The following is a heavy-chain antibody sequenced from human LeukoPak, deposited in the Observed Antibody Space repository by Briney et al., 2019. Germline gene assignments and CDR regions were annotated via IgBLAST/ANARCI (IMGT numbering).Heavy chain of an antibody. CDR2: IIPIFGTA. D-gene: IGHD2-2*01. Sequence: SVKVSCKASGGTFSSFAISWVRQAPGQGLEWMGGIIPIFGTANYAQKFQGRVTITADESTSTAYMELSSLRSEDTAVYYCAREGEVVPAAPDYWGQGTLVTVSS. CDR3: AREGEVVPAAPDY. J-gene: IGHJ4*02. V-gene: IGHV1-69*13. CDR1: GGTFSSFA.